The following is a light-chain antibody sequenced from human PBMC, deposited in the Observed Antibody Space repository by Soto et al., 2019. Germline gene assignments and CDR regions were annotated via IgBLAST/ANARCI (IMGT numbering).Light chain of an antibody. CDR2: GNT. V-gene: IGLV1-40*01. J-gene: IGLJ2*01. Sequence: QSVLTQPTSVSGAPGQRVTISCTGSSSNNIGAGYDVHWYQQLPGTAPRLLIYGNTNRPSGVPDRFSGSKSGTSASLAITGLQAEDEADYYCQSYDRSLGGVFGGGTKVTVL. CDR3: QSYDRSLGGV. CDR1: SSNNIGAGYD.